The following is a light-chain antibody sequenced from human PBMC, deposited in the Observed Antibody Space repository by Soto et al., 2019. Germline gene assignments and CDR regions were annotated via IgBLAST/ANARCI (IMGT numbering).Light chain of an antibody. J-gene: IGKJ5*01. CDR1: QSVSNNY. V-gene: IGKV3-11*01. Sequence: ETVLTQSPGTLSLSPGEGATLSCRASQSVSNNYLAWYQQKPGQAPRLLIYGASNRATGIPARFSGSGSGTDFTLTISSLEPEDFAVYYCQQRSNWITFGQGTRLEIK. CDR3: QQRSNWIT. CDR2: GAS.